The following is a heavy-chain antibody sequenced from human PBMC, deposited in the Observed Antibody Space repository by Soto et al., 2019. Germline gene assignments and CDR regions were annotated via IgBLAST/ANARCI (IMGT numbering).Heavy chain of an antibody. CDR3: ASGAITIFGAVNEY. Sequence: VKVSCKASGYTFNSYDLNWARQANGQGLEWMGWMNPNSGNTGYAQKFQGRVTMTRNTSISTAYMELSSLRSEDTAVYYCASGAITIFGAVNEYWGQGTLVTVSS. D-gene: IGHD3-3*01. CDR2: MNPNSGNT. V-gene: IGHV1-8*01. J-gene: IGHJ4*02. CDR1: GYTFNSYD.